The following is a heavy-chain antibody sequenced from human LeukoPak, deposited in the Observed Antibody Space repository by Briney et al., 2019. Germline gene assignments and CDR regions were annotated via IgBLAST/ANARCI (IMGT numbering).Heavy chain of an antibody. V-gene: IGHV1-46*01. J-gene: IGHJ5*02. CDR2: INPSGGST. D-gene: IGHD3-10*01. CDR1: GYTFTSYY. CDR3: ARSQPYYYGSGNLYNWFDP. Sequence: GASVKVSCKASGYTFTSYYMHWVRQAPGQGLEWMRIINPSGGSTSYAQKFQGRVTMTRDTSTSTVYMELSSLRSEDTAVYYCARSQPYYYGSGNLYNWFDPWGQGTLVTVSS.